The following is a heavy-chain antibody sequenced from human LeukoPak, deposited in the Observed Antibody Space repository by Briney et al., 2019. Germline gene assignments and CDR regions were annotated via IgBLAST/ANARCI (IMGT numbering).Heavy chain of an antibody. Sequence: PGGSLRLSCAASGFTFSSYAMSWVRQAPGKGLEWVAFIRYDGYEKYYADSVKGRFTISRDNARNSLFLQMNNLRVDDSAVYYCAREYTAMAYDYWGQGNLVTVSS. J-gene: IGHJ4*02. CDR2: IRYDGYEK. V-gene: IGHV3-7*01. CDR1: GFTFSSYA. D-gene: IGHD5-18*01. CDR3: AREYTAMAYDY.